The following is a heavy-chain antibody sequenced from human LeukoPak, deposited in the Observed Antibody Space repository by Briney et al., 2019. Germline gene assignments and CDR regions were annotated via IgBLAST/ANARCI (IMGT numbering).Heavy chain of an antibody. J-gene: IGHJ4*02. V-gene: IGHV3-53*01. CDR1: GFTVSSNY. CDR2: IYSGGST. Sequence: GGSLRLSCAASGFTVSSNYVSWVRQAPGKGLEWVSVIYSGGSTYYADSVKGRFTISRDNSKNTLYLQMNSLRAEDTAVYYCASAPPYYYDSSGYYPFDYWGQGTLVTVSS. CDR3: ASAPPYYYDSSGYYPFDY. D-gene: IGHD3-22*01.